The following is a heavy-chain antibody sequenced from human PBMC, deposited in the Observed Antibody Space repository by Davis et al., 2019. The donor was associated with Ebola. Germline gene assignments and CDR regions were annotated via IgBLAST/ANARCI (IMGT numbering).Heavy chain of an antibody. V-gene: IGHV1-18*01. CDR1: GYTFTSYG. CDR2: ISAYNGNT. Sequence: ASVKVSCKASGYTFTSYGISWVRQAPGQGLEWMGWISAYNGNTNYAQKLQGRVTMTTDTSTSTAYMELRSLRSDDTAVYYCARDSHYYDSSGPNFDYWGQGTLVTVSS. CDR3: ARDSHYYDSSGPNFDY. J-gene: IGHJ4*02. D-gene: IGHD3-22*01.